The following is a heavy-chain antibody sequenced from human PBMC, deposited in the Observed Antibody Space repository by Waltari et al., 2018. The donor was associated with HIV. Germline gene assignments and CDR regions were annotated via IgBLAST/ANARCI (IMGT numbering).Heavy chain of an antibody. V-gene: IGHV3-30*18. D-gene: IGHD3-10*01. J-gene: IGHJ4*02. Sequence: QVVLVESGGGVVQPGGSLRLSCAASGFFFGDYGMHWVRQAPGKGLEWVAVIAYDGKTKFYADSVKGRFTISRDNSKYTLFLQMDSLSTEDTGIYYCAKDPRGTYSLDSWGQGTLVTVSS. CDR3: AKDPRGTYSLDS. CDR2: IAYDGKTK. CDR1: GFFFGDYG.